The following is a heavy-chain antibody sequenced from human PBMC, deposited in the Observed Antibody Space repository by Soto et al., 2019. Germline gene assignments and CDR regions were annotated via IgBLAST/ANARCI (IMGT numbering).Heavy chain of an antibody. CDR2: IWYDGSNK. Sequence: QVQLLESGGGVVQPGRSLRLSCAASGFTFSSYGMHWVRQAPGKGLEWVAVIWYDGSNKYYADSVKGRFTISRDNSKNTLYLQMNSLRAEDTAVYDCARNEMELDYWGQGTLVTVSS. J-gene: IGHJ4*02. D-gene: IGHD1-1*01. CDR3: ARNEMELDY. CDR1: GFTFSSYG. V-gene: IGHV3-33*01.